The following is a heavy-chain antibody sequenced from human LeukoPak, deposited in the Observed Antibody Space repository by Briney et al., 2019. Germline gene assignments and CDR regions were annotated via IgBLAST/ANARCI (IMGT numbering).Heavy chain of an antibody. CDR2: IYWDGDK. CDR3: ARSGRYSSGSHPFDY. D-gene: IGHD6-19*01. CDR1: GFSLSSSGVG. J-gene: IGHJ4*02. V-gene: IGHV2-5*02. Sequence: SGPTLVKPTQTLTLTCTFSGFSLSSSGVGVAWTRQPPGKALEWLALIYWDGDKRHSPSLKRRLTITKDTSKNQVVLTMTNMDPVATATYFCARSGRYSSGSHPFDYWGQGTLVTVSS.